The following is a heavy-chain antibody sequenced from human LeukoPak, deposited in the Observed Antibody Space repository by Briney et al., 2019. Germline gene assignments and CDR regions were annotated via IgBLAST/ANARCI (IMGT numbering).Heavy chain of an antibody. CDR1: GGSTSTSNFY. J-gene: IGHJ6*02. CDR2: IYYSGST. Sequence: PSETLSLTCTVSGGSTSTSNFYWGWIRLPPGKGLEWIGSIYYSGSTSYNPSLKSRVTISVDTSKNQFSLRLSFVTGADTAVYYCARHASDSSGFYNYYGMDVWGQGTTVTVSS. V-gene: IGHV4-39*01. CDR3: ARHASDSSGFYNYYGMDV. D-gene: IGHD3-22*01.